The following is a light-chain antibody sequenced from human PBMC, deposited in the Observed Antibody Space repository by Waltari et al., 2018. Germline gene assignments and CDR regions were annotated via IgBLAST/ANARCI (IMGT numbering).Light chain of an antibody. CDR2: KDT. V-gene: IGLV3-27*01. CDR1: VLAEKY. J-gene: IGLJ3*02. CDR3: HAAAGNIWF. Sequence: SYELTQPFSVSVSPGQTATITCSGDVLAEKYVRWFQQKPGQAPILILYKDTDRASGIPVRFSGSSSGSSVTLTITGALPEDEADYYCHAAAGNIWFFGGGTKLTVL.